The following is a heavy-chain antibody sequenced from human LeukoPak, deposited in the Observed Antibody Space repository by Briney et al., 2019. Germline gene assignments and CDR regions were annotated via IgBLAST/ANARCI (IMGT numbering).Heavy chain of an antibody. J-gene: IGHJ5*02. CDR2: ISAYNGNT. CDR1: GYTFTSYG. D-gene: IGHD6-13*01. CDR3: ARERAGIAAAGRAFDP. Sequence: ASVKVSCKASGYTFTSYGISWVRQAPGQGLEWMGWISAYNGNTNYAQKLQGRVTMTTDTSTSTAYMELRSLRSDDTAVYYCARERAGIAAAGRAFDPWGQGTLVTVSS. V-gene: IGHV1-18*01.